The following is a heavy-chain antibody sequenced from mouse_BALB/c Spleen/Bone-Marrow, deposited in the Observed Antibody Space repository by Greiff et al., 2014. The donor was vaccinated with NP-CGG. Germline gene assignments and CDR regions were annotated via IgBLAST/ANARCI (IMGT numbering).Heavy chain of an antibody. CDR3: ARYGNYEGAMDY. J-gene: IGHJ4*01. CDR2: IWAGGST. Sequence: VQLQQSGPGLVAPSQSLSITCTVSGFSLTSFGVHWVRQPPGKGLEWLGVIWAGGSTNYNSALMSGLSISKDNSKSQVFLKMNSLQTDDTAMYYCARYGNYEGAMDYWGQGTSVTVSS. V-gene: IGHV2-9*02. CDR1: GFSLTSFG. D-gene: IGHD2-10*02.